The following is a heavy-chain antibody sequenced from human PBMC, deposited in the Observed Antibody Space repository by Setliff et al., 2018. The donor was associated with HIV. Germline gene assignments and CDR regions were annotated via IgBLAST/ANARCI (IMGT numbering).Heavy chain of an antibody. CDR1: GFTFRSYA. J-gene: IGHJ4*02. CDR3: AKGVEIPQHNGYSSSWYDEALAFNY. D-gene: IGHD6-13*01. V-gene: IGHV3-23*01. CDR2: ISGSGGTT. Sequence: GGSLRLSCAASGFTFRSYAMSWVRQAPGKALEWVSGISGSGGTTYYADSVKGRFTISRDNSKNTLYLQMNSLRAEDTAVYYCAKGVEIPQHNGYSSSWYDEALAFNYWGQGTLVTVSS.